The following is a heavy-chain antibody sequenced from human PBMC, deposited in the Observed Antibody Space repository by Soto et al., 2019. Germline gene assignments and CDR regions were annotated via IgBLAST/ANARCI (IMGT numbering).Heavy chain of an antibody. CDR1: GFTFSSYG. J-gene: IGHJ6*03. Sequence: GGSLRLSCAASGFTFSSYGMHWVRQAPGKGLEWVAVIWYDGSNKYYADSVKGRFTISRDNSKNTLYLQMNSLRAEDTAVYYCATDDFARTKSAYYYMDVWGKGTTVTVSS. CDR2: IWYDGSNK. D-gene: IGHD2-21*02. V-gene: IGHV3-33*01. CDR3: ATDDFARTKSAYYYMDV.